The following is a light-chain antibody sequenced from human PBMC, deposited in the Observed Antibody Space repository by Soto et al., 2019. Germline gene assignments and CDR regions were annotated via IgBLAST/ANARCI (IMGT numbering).Light chain of an antibody. J-gene: IGKJ5*01. V-gene: IGKV1-39*01. CDR3: QQTHSSLIT. CDR1: QSISTY. CDR2: AAS. Sequence: DIQMTQSPSSLSASVGDRVTMTFRASQSISTYVNWYQQKPGKAPQLLIYAASNLQSGVPSRFSGSASGTDFTLTISSLQPGDFATYYCQQTHSSLITFGQGTRLE.